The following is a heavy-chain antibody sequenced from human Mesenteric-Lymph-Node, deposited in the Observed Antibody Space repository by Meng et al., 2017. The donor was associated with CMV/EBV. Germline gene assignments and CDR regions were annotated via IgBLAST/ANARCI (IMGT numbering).Heavy chain of an antibody. CDR1: GYTFTSYG. D-gene: IGHD5-18*01. CDR3: ASGDTAMGPPDY. J-gene: IGHJ4*02. Sequence: ASVKVSCKASGYTFTSYGISWVRQAPGQGLEWMGWISAYNGNTNYAQKLQGRVTMTTDTSTSTAYMELSRLRSDDTAVYYCASGDTAMGPPDYWGQGTLVTVSS. CDR2: ISAYNGNT. V-gene: IGHV1-18*01.